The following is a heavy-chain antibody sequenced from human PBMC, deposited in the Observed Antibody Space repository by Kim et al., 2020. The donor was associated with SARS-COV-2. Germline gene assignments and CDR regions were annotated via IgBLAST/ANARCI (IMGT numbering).Heavy chain of an antibody. Sequence: SETLSLTCAVYGGSFSGYYWSWIRQPPGKGLEWIGEINHSGSTNYNPSLKSRVTISVDMSKNQFSLKLSSVTAADTAVYYCARVRDIVVVPAAIGYWGQGTLVTVSS. J-gene: IGHJ4*02. CDR1: GGSFSGYY. V-gene: IGHV4-34*01. CDR2: INHSGST. CDR3: ARVRDIVVVPAAIGY. D-gene: IGHD2-2*01.